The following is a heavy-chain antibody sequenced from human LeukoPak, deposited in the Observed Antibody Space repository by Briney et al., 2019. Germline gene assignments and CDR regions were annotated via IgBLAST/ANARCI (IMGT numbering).Heavy chain of an antibody. CDR2: ILYGGSKT. D-gene: IGHD1-26*01. CDR3: AEWELLPTADY. J-gene: IGHJ4*02. Sequence: GGSLRLSCAASGFTFRNYGIHWVRQAPGKGLEWVAFILYGGSKTYYADSVKGRFTISGDNSKNTLYLQMNSLRDDDTALYYCAEWELLPTADYWGQGTLVTVSS. V-gene: IGHV3-30*02. CDR1: GFTFRNYG.